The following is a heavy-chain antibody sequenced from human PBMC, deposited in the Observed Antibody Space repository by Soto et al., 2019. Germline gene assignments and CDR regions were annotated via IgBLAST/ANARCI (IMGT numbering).Heavy chain of an antibody. J-gene: IGHJ4*02. CDR1: GYTFSTYP. CDR3: ARADYGAHFDY. CDR2: IIAGNGNT. V-gene: IGHV1-3*01. Sequence: QVQLVQSGAEVKKPGASVKVSCKASGYTFSTYPMHWVHQAPGQRLEWMGWIIAGNGNTKYAQTFQDRITITRDTSASTAYMELSSLRSEDTAVYYCARADYGAHFDYWGQGTLVTVSS. D-gene: IGHD4-17*01.